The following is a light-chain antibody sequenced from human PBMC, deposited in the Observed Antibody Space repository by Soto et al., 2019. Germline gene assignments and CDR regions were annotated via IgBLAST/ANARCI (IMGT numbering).Light chain of an antibody. J-gene: IGLJ1*01. CDR1: ATDIDAYNY. CDR3: CSYARGNTYV. CDR2: GVS. V-gene: IGLV2-14*01. Sequence: QSVLTQPASVSGSPGQSITISCTGTATDIDAYNYVSWYLQYPGKAPKLLIYGVSNRPSGASDRFSGSKSDNTASLTISGLQAEDEGDYYCCSYARGNTYVFGTGTKVT.